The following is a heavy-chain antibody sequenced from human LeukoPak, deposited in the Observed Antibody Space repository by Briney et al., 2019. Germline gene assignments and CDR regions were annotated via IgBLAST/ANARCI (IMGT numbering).Heavy chain of an antibody. CDR3: ARDCAGAQNWVALDP. V-gene: IGHV3-66*02. CDR2: IYGGGTT. J-gene: IGHJ5*02. CDR1: GFTVSNDY. D-gene: IGHD7-27*01. Sequence: GGSLRLSCAASGFTVSNDYMAWVRQAPGRGLEWVSLIYGGGTTFYTDSVKGRFTISRDNFKNTMYLQMNSLRPEDTALYYCARDCAGAQNWVALDPWGQGTLVTVSS.